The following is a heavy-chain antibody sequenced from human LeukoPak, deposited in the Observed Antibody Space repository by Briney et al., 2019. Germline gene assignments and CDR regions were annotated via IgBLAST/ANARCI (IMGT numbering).Heavy chain of an antibody. D-gene: IGHD6-19*01. Sequence: GASVKVSCKASGYTFTSYAMHWVRQAPGQRLEWMGWINAGNGNTKYSQEFQGRVTITRDTSASTAYMELSSLRSEDMAVYYCARRLSGWYLTSFDYWGQGTLVTVSS. CDR1: GYTFTSYA. V-gene: IGHV1-3*03. J-gene: IGHJ4*02. CDR3: ARRLSGWYLTSFDY. CDR2: INAGNGNT.